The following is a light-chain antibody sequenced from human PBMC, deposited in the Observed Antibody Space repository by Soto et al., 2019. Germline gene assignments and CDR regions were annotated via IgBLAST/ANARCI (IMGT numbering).Light chain of an antibody. J-gene: IGLJ1*01. CDR3: CSYAGTYTFEV. Sequence: QSALTQPRSVSGSPGQSVTISCTGTSXDVGGYNYVSWYQQHPGKAPKVMIYDVSKRPSGVPDRFSGSKSGNTASLTISGLQAGDEADYYCCSYAGTYTFEVFGTGTKVTV. V-gene: IGLV2-11*01. CDR2: DVS. CDR1: SXDVGGYNY.